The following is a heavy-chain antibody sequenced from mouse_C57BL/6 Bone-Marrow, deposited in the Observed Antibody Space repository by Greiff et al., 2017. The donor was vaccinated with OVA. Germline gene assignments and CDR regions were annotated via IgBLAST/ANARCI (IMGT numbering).Heavy chain of an antibody. J-gene: IGHJ3*01. V-gene: IGHV1-55*01. CDR1: GYTFTSYW. Sequence: VQLQQSGAELVKPGASVKMSCKASGYTFTSYWITWVKQRPGQGLEWIGDIYPGSGSTNYNEKFKSKATLTVDTSSSTAYMQLSSLTSEDSAVYYCARSFFYYYGRFAYWGQGTLVTVSA. CDR2: IYPGSGST. D-gene: IGHD1-1*01. CDR3: ARSFFYYYGRFAY.